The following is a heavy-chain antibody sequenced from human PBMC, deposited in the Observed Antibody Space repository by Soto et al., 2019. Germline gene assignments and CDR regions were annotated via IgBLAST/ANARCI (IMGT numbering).Heavy chain of an antibody. D-gene: IGHD3-10*01. Sequence: ASVKVSCKASGYTFTSYYMHWVRQAPGQGLERMGIINPSGGSTSYAQKFQGRVTMTRDTSTSTVYMELSSLRSEDTAVYYCARVLYTYYYGSGSYYNVPFDYWGQGTLVTVSS. CDR1: GYTFTSYY. J-gene: IGHJ4*02. V-gene: IGHV1-46*03. CDR2: INPSGGST. CDR3: ARVLYTYYYGSGSYYNVPFDY.